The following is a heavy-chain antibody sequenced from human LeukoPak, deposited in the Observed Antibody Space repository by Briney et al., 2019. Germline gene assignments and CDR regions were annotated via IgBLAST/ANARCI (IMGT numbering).Heavy chain of an antibody. CDR2: IYPCDSHT. D-gene: IGHD3-22*01. Sequence: GESLKISRKGCVYSFTNYWIGWVRQMPGKGLEWVGIIYPCDSHTRYSPSLQGQVTISADKSISTAYLQWSSLKSSDTAMYYCARRAVFYYDSPDPDAFDIWGQGTMVTVSS. CDR1: VYSFTNYW. CDR3: ARRAVFYYDSPDPDAFDI. J-gene: IGHJ3*02. V-gene: IGHV5-51*01.